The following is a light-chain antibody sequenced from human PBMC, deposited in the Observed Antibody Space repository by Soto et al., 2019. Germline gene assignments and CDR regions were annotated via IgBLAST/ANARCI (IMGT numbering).Light chain of an antibody. Sequence: EIVMTQSPGTLSVSPGESATLSCRASQSVSSNLAWFQQKPGQAPRLLIYGASTRATAIPSRFSGSGSGREFTVTLSSLQSEDSAIYYCQQYDKWPGTFGQGNKLEI. CDR1: QSVSSN. CDR3: QQYDKWPGT. J-gene: IGKJ1*01. CDR2: GAS. V-gene: IGKV3-15*01.